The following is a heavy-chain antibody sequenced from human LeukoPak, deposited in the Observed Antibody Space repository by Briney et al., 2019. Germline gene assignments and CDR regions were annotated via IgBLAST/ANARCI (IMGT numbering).Heavy chain of an antibody. V-gene: IGHV5-51*01. CDR1: GCSFSNYW. CDR3: ARWRSAWYFDF. Sequence: GESLQISCCGSGCSFSNYWIAWVRQMPGKGVEWMGIIYPADSDTRYSPSFQGQVTISADRSITTAYLQRSSLKASDSAMYDCARWRSAWYFDFWGQGTLVTVSS. J-gene: IGHJ4*02. D-gene: IGHD2-15*01. CDR2: IYPADSDT.